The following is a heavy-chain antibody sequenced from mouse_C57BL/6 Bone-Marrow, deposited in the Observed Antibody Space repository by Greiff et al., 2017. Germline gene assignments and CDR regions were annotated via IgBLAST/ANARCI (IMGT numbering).Heavy chain of an antibody. J-gene: IGHJ2*01. CDR3: ARDYYGSSYGDY. CDR2: IYPRSGNT. V-gene: IGHV1-81*01. Sequence: QLQQSGAELARPGASVKLSCKASGYTFTSYGISWVKQRTGQGLEWIGEIYPRSGNTYYNEKFKGKATLTADKSSSTAYMELRTLTSEDSAVYFSARDYYGSSYGDYWGQGTTLTVSS. D-gene: IGHD1-1*01. CDR1: GYTFTSYG.